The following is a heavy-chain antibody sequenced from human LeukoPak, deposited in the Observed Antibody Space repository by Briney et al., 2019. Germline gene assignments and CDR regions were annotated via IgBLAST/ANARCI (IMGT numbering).Heavy chain of an antibody. D-gene: IGHD6-6*01. CDR1: GYTFTGYY. Sequence: ASVKVSCKASGYTFTGYYMHWVRQAPGQGLEWMGWINPNSGGTNYAQKFQGRVTMTRDTSISTAYMELSRLRSDDTAAYYCARDPEYSSSKCYGCYYYGMDVWGQGTTVTVSS. CDR3: ARDPEYSSSKCYGCYYYGMDV. CDR2: INPNSGGT. J-gene: IGHJ6*02. V-gene: IGHV1-2*02.